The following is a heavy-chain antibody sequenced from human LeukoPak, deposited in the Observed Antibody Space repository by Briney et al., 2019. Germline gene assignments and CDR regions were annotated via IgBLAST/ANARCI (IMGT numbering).Heavy chain of an antibody. J-gene: IGHJ6*02. V-gene: IGHV1-46*01. CDR2: INPSGGST. Sequence: ASVKVSCKASGYTFTSYGISWVRQAPGQGLEWMGIINPSGGSTSYAQKFQGRVTMTRDTSTSTVYMELSSLRSEDTAVYYCARDLGGGIVVVPAAIQDYYYGMDVWGQGTTVTVSS. D-gene: IGHD2-2*01. CDR3: ARDLGGGIVVVPAAIQDYYYGMDV. CDR1: GYTFTSYG.